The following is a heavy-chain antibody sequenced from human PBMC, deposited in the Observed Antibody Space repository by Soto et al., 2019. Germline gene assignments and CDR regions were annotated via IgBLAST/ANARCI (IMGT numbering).Heavy chain of an antibody. J-gene: IGHJ4*02. V-gene: IGHV3-15*01. CDR2: IKSKTDGGTT. Sequence: EVQLVESGGGLAKPGGSLRLSCAASGFTFSNAWMSWVRQAPGQGLEWVGRIKSKTDGGTTHYAAPVKDRFTISRDDSKNTLYLQMNSLKTEDTAMYYCTTNYTTYHDFWSGYSYFDFWGQGTLVIVSS. CDR3: TTNYTTYHDFWSGYSYFDF. CDR1: GFTFSNAW. D-gene: IGHD3-3*01.